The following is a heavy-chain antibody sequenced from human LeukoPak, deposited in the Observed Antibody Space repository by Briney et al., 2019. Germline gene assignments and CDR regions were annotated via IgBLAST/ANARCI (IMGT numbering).Heavy chain of an antibody. CDR2: IIPIFGTA. D-gene: IGHD6-13*01. V-gene: IGHV1-69*13. Sequence: SVKVSCKASGGTFSSYAISWVRQAPGQGLEWMGGIIPIFGTANYAQKFQGRVTITADESTSTAYMEPSSLRSEDTAVYYCARDQAPYSSSFPYNWFDPWGQGTLVTVSS. CDR1: GGTFSSYA. CDR3: ARDQAPYSSSFPYNWFDP. J-gene: IGHJ5*02.